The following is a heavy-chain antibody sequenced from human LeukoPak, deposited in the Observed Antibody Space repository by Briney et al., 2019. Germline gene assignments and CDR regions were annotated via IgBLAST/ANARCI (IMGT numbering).Heavy chain of an antibody. D-gene: IGHD6-19*01. CDR1: GFTFTSSA. J-gene: IGHJ3*02. CDR3: AAEVAYSSGWYDAFDI. CDR2: IVVGSGNT. V-gene: IGHV1-58*02. Sequence: ASVKVSCKASGFTFTSSAMQWVRRARGQRLEWIGWIVVGSGNTNYAQKFQERVTITRDMSTSTAYMELSSLRSEDTAVYYCAAEVAYSSGWYDAFDIWGQGTMVTVSS.